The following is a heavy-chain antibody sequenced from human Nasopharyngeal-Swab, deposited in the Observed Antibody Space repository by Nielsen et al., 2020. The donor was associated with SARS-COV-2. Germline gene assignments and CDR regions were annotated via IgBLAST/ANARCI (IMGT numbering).Heavy chain of an antibody. CDR2: ISGTSLST. D-gene: IGHD6-13*01. J-gene: IGHJ3*02. Sequence: LSLTCAASGFTFSSYAMTWVRQAAGKGLEWVSTISGTSLSTYFADSVKGRFTISRDNSDNAVFLQMNSLRAEDTAIYYCAKVRRIGAAKNDGFDIWGRGTLVTVSS. CDR1: GFTFSSYA. V-gene: IGHV3-23*01. CDR3: AKVRRIGAAKNDGFDI.